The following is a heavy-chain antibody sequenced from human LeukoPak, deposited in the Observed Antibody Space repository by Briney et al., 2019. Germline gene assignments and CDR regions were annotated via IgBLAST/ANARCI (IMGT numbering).Heavy chain of an antibody. J-gene: IGHJ4*02. V-gene: IGHV3-30*03. CDR1: GFTFNNYV. D-gene: IGHD7-27*01. CDR2: ISYDGSNK. CDR3: ARENWGLAVYFDY. Sequence: RGSLRLSCAASGFTFNNYVMTWVRQAPGKGLEWVAVISYDGSNKYYADSVKGRFTISRDNSKNTLYLQMNSLRAEDTAVYYCARENWGLAVYFDYWGQGTLVTVSS.